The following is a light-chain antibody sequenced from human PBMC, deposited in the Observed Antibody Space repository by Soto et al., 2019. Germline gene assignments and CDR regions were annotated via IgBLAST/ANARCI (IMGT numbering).Light chain of an antibody. Sequence: QSALTQPASVSGSPGQSITISCTGTSSDVGGYNYVSWYQQHPGKATKLMIYDVSHRPSGVSNRFSGSKSGNTASLTISGLQAEDEADYYCSSYTSSSTQVFGTGTKLTVL. CDR3: SSYTSSSTQV. CDR2: DVS. CDR1: SSDVGGYNY. J-gene: IGLJ1*01. V-gene: IGLV2-14*01.